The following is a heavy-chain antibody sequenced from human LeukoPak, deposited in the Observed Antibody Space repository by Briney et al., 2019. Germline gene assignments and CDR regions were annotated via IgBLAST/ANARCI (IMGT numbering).Heavy chain of an antibody. V-gene: IGHV5-10-1*01. CDR3: ARQSSIAAARN. CDR2: IDPSDSYT. J-gene: IGHJ4*02. CDR1: GYSFTSYW. Sequence: GESLKISCKGSGYSFTSYWITWVRQIPGKGLEWMGRIDPSDSYTNYSPSFQGHVTISVDKYISTAYLQWSSLKASDTAMYYCARQSSIAAARNWGQGTLVTVSS. D-gene: IGHD6-25*01.